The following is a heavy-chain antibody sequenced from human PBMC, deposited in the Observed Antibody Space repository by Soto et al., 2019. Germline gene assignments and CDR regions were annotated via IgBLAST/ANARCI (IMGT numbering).Heavy chain of an antibody. J-gene: IGHJ4*02. CDR3: ARGLDTALYYFDY. CDR2: IYYSGST. CDR1: GGSISSGGYY. D-gene: IGHD5-18*01. V-gene: IGHV4-31*03. Sequence: QVQLQESGPGLVKPSQTLSLTCTVSGGSISSGGYYWSWIRQHPGKGLEWIGYIYYSGSTYYNPSHKCRVTISVDTSKNQFSLKLSSVTAADTAVYYCARGLDTALYYFDYWGQGTLVTVSS.